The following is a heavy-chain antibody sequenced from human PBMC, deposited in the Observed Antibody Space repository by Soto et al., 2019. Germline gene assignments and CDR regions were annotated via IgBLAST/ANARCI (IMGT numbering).Heavy chain of an antibody. J-gene: IGHJ4*02. CDR3: ARSGSYGDYGAF. D-gene: IGHD4-17*01. V-gene: IGHV3-53*01. Sequence: GGSLRLSCAASGFTVSSNYMSWVRQAPGKGLEWVSVIYSGGSTFYADSVKGRFTISRDNSKNTLYLQMNSLRAEDTAVYYCARSGSYGDYGAFWGQGTLVTVSS. CDR1: GFTVSSNY. CDR2: IYSGGST.